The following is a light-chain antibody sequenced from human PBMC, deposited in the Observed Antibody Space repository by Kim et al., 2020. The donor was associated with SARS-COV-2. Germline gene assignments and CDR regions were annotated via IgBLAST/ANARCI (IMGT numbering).Light chain of an antibody. Sequence: SPGERATLSWRASQSVSSYLAWYQQKPGQAPRLLIYDASNRATGIPARFSGSGSGTDFTLTISSLEPEDFAVYYCQQRSNWPPNTFGGGTKVDIK. J-gene: IGKJ4*01. CDR2: DAS. CDR3: QQRSNWPPNT. CDR1: QSVSSY. V-gene: IGKV3-11*01.